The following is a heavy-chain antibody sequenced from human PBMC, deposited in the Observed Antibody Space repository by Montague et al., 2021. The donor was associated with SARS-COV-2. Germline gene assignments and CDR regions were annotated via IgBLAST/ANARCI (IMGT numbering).Heavy chain of an antibody. CDR3: AREGTGTNYYYYGMDV. D-gene: IGHD1-1*01. Sequence: SETLSLTCGVSGGSISSYYWSWIRQPPGKGLEWIGYIYYSGSTNYNPSLKSRVTISVDTSKNQFSLKLSSVTAADTAVYYCAREGTGTNYYYYGMDVWGQGTAVTVSS. J-gene: IGHJ6*02. V-gene: IGHV4-59*01. CDR1: GGSISSYY. CDR2: IYYSGST.